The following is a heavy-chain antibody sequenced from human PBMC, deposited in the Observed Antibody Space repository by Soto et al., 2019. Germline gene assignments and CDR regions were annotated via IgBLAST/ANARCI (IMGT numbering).Heavy chain of an antibody. CDR3: ARDGGEVIPAAIGGGYGMDV. CDR1: GFTFRIYG. D-gene: IGHD2-2*01. CDR2: ISGSNIYT. Sequence: GGSLRLSCAASGFTFRIYGMHWVRQAPGKGLEWISYISGSNIYTNYADSVKGRFTISRDNANNSLYLQMDSLRVEDTAVYYCARDGGEVIPAAIGGGYGMDVWGQGTTVTVSS. J-gene: IGHJ6*02. V-gene: IGHV3-21*05.